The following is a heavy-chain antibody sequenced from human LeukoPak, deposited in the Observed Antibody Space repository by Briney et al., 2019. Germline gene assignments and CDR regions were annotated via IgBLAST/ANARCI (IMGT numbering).Heavy chain of an antibody. J-gene: IGHJ4*02. D-gene: IGHD3-22*01. CDR3: ARAGGGYDSSGYYLDY. V-gene: IGHV1-69*04. CDR2: IIPILGIA. CDR1: GGTFSSYA. Sequence: SVKVSCKASGGTFSSYAISWVRQAPGQGLEWMGRIIPILGIANYAQKFQGRVTITADKSTSTAYMELSSLRSEDTAVYYCARAGGGYDSSGYYLDYWGRGTLVTVSS.